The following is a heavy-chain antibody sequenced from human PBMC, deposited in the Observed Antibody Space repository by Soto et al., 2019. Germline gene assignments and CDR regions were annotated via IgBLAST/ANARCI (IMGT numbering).Heavy chain of an antibody. CDR2: IYYSGST. CDR3: VIDGTKNLRDWFDP. Sequence: SETLSLTCTVSGGSISSGGYYWSWIRRHPGKGLEWIGYIYYSGSTYYNPSLKSRVTISVDTSKNQFSLKLSSVTAADTAVYYCVIDGTKNLRDWFDPCGQGILVTVYS. V-gene: IGHV4-31*03. CDR1: GGSISSGGYY. J-gene: IGHJ5*02. D-gene: IGHD1-1*01.